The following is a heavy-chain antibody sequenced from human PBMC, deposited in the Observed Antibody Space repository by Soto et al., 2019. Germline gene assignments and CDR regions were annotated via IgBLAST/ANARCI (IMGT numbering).Heavy chain of an antibody. V-gene: IGHV4-59*08. CDR2: IYYYVTI. J-gene: IGHJ3*02. CDR1: GGSISGYY. Sequence: SETMSLTCTVSGGSISGYYWAWFRKHPEWGLEWIGFIYYYVTISSNPSLNSRVTLSVDTSKNQFSLKLNSVAAADTAIYYCARQVTGLMGSAYDIWGQGTMVTVSS. CDR3: ARQVTGLMGSAYDI. D-gene: IGHD2-8*02.